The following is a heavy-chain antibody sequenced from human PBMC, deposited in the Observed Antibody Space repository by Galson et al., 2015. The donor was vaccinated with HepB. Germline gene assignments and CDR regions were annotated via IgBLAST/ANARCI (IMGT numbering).Heavy chain of an antibody. CDR3: ARLNRYSYDSGGESRMLNLDY. CDR1: GFTFSNYA. J-gene: IGHJ4*02. V-gene: IGHV3-23*01. D-gene: IGHD3-22*01. Sequence: SLRLSCAASGFTFSNYAMTWVRQAPGRGLEWVSVISRNSGTTYYAASVRGGLTASRDNSRKTMNLQLTTLKASDTAIYYCARLNRYSYDSGGESRMLNLDYWGQGTLVTVSS. CDR2: ISRNSGTT.